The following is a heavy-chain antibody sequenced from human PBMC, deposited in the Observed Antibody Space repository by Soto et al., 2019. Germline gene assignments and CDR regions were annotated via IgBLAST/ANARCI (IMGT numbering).Heavy chain of an antibody. J-gene: IGHJ4*02. Sequence: QVQLQESGPGLVKPSETLSLMCTVSGGSISSYYWSWIRQPPGKGLEWVGYIYYSGSTNYNPSLKSPFTISVTTSWNQFSLKLSSVSAADTAVYYCSRERRDGYKHYFDYWGQGTLVTVSS. V-gene: IGHV4-59*01. CDR1: GGSISSYY. D-gene: IGHD5-12*01. CDR3: SRERRDGYKHYFDY. CDR2: IYYSGST.